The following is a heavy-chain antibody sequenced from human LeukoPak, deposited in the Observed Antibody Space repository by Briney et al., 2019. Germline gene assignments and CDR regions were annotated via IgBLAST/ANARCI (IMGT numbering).Heavy chain of an antibody. V-gene: IGHV4-39*01. CDR2: IYYSGST. CDR1: GGSISSSSYY. Sequence: SETLSLTCTVSGGSISSSSYYWGWIRQPPGKGLEWIGSIYYSGSTYYNPSLKSRVTISVDTSKNQFSLKLSSVTAADTAVYYCARLMDSSSSVDYWGQGTLVTVSS. J-gene: IGHJ4*02. D-gene: IGHD6-6*01. CDR3: ARLMDSSSSVDY.